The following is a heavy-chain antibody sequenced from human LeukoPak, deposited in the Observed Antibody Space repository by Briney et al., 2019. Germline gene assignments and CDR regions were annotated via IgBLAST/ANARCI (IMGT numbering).Heavy chain of an antibody. D-gene: IGHD3-22*01. J-gene: IGHJ2*01. Sequence: SETLSLTCTVSGGSISSSSYYWGWIRQPPGKGLEWIGSIYYSGNTYYNPSLKSRVSISVDTSKNQFSLKLSSVTAADTAVYYCARVIPHSSGYYYPPWYFDLWGRGTLVTVSS. CDR2: IYYSGNT. V-gene: IGHV4-39*01. CDR3: ARVIPHSSGYYYPPWYFDL. CDR1: GGSISSSSYY.